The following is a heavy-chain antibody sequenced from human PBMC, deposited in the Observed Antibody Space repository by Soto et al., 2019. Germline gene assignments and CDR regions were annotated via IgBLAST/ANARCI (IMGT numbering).Heavy chain of an antibody. D-gene: IGHD3-10*01. CDR3: ATLWFGELLVSDYYYYGMDV. Sequence: GASVKVSCKASGYTFTSYDINWLRQATGQGLEWMGWMNPNSGNTGYAQKFQGRVTMTRNTSISTAYMELSSLRSEDTAVYYCATLWFGELLVSDYYYYGMDVWGQGTTVTVSS. CDR1: GYTFTSYD. CDR2: MNPNSGNT. J-gene: IGHJ6*02. V-gene: IGHV1-8*01.